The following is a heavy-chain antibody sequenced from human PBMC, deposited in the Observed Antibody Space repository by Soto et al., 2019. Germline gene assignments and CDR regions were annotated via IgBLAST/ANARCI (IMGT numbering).Heavy chain of an antibody. CDR1: GGSISSSSYY. V-gene: IGHV4-39*01. CDR2: IYYSGST. D-gene: IGHD3-22*01. Sequence: QLQLQESGPGLVKPSETLSLTCTVSGGSISSSSYYWGWIRQPPGKGLEWIGSIYYSGSTYYNPSLKSRVTRSVDTSKNQFSLKLSSVTAADTAVYYCATKGDYYDSSGYYYGYYYYGMDVWGQGTTVNVSS. J-gene: IGHJ6*02. CDR3: ATKGDYYDSSGYYYGYYYYGMDV.